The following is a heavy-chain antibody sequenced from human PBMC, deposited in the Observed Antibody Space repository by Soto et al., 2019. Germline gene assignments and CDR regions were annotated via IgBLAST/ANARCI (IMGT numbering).Heavy chain of an antibody. V-gene: IGHV1-18*01. CDR2: IRPYNGNT. CDR1: GYTFTSYG. D-gene: IGHD6-19*01. CDR3: AGAPGSGLDS. J-gene: IGHJ5*01. Sequence: QVQLVQSGAEVKKPGASVKVSCKASGYTFTSYGISWVRQAPGQGLEWMGWIRPYNGNTNYAQKLQGRVTMTTDTPRSIACRGAGRLSSDDGPVYSGAGAPGSGLDSWGQGTLVTVPS.